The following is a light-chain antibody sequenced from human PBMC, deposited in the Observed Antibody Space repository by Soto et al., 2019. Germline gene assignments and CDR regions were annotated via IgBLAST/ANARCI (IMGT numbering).Light chain of an antibody. CDR3: CTYAGHVPK. CDR2: EVH. V-gene: IGLV2-23*02. J-gene: IGLJ2*01. Sequence: QSVLTQPASVSGSPGQSITISCAGTTSDVAYYDLVSWYQQHPGRAPKLLIYEVHKRPSGISVRFSGSKSGATASLTISGLLPEDEAVYFCCTYAGHVPKFGGGTKLTV. CDR1: TSDVAYYDL.